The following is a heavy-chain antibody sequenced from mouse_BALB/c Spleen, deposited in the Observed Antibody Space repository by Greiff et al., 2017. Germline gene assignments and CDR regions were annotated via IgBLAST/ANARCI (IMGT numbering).Heavy chain of an antibody. D-gene: IGHD2-4*01. CDR1: GFTFSSFG. V-gene: IGHV5-17*02. Sequence: EVKLVESGGGLVQPGGSRKLSCAASGFTFSSFGMHWVRQAPEKGLEWVAYISSGSSTIYYADTVKGRFTISRDNPKNTLFLQMTSLRSEDTAMYYCARGGRGALITTDYAMDYWGQGTSVTVSS. CDR3: ARGGRGALITTDYAMDY. J-gene: IGHJ4*01. CDR2: ISSGSSTI.